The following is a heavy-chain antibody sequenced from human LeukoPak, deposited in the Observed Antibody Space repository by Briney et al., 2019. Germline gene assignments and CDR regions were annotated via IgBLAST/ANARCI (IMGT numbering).Heavy chain of an antibody. J-gene: IGHJ4*02. Sequence: ASVKVSCKASGYTFTGYYMHWVRQAPGQGVEWMGWFNPNSGGTNNAQKFQGRVTMTRDTSISTAYMELSRLRSDDTAVYYCARDLGYCSSTGCYTSWDYWGQGTLVTVSS. CDR3: ARDLGYCSSTGCYTSWDY. V-gene: IGHV1-2*02. D-gene: IGHD2-2*02. CDR2: FNPNSGGT. CDR1: GYTFTGYY.